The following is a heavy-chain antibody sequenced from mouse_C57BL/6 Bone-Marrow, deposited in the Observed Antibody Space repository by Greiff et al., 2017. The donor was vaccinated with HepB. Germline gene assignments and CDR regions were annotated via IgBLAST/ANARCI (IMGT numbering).Heavy chain of an antibody. J-gene: IGHJ3*01. CDR2: IDPNSGGT. CDR3: GRDYYGSSAWFAY. V-gene: IGHV1-72*01. CDR1: GYTFTSYW. D-gene: IGHD1-1*01. Sequence: QVQLQQPGAELVKPGASVKLSCKASGYTFTSYWMHWVKQRPGRGLEWIGMIDPNSGGTKYNEKFKSKATLTVDKPSSTAYMQLSSLTSEDSAVYYCGRDYYGSSAWFAYWGQGTLVTVSA.